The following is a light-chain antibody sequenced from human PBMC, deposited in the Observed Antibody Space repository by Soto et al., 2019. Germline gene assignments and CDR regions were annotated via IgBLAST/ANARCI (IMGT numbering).Light chain of an antibody. CDR1: QGIGST. V-gene: IGKV3-15*01. J-gene: IGKJ1*01. Sequence: EIVLTQCPATLSSFPGDRVTLSCRASQGIGSTLAWYQQKPGQSPRLPIYDASTRATGIPARFSGSGSGTEFTLTISSLQSEDFAVYYCQQYNNWPPWTFGQGTKVDIK. CDR3: QQYNNWPPWT. CDR2: DAS.